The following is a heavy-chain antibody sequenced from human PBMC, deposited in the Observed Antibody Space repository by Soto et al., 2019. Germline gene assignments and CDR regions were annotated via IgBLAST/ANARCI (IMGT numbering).Heavy chain of an antibody. V-gene: IGHV1-18*01. CDR3: AREGEKVATNIDY. Sequence: QVQLVQSGVEVKKPGASVKVSCKASGYTFTNYGISWVRQSPGQGREWLGWINVYNVNIKYAQKLQGRLTVTTDTSTTTAYMELRNLRSDDTAVYYCAREGEKVATNIDYWGQGTLVTVSS. J-gene: IGHJ4*02. CDR2: INVYNVNI. CDR1: GYTFTNYG. D-gene: IGHD5-12*01.